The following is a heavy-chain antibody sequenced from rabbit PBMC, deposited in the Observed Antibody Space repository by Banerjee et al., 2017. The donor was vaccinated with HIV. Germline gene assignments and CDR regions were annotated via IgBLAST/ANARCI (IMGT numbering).Heavy chain of an antibody. CDR2: IYAGSGGST. Sequence: QQQLEESGGGLVKPGGTLTLTCKGSGIDFSSYYCMCWVRQAPGKGLEWIACIYAGSGGSTYYASWAKGRFTISKTSWTTVTLQMTSLTAADTATYFCARDGTAYAGYGYAYDLNLWGPGTLVTVS. CDR3: ARDGTAYAGYGYAYDLNL. V-gene: IGHV1S45*01. D-gene: IGHD6-1*01. CDR1: GIDFSSYYC. J-gene: IGHJ4*01.